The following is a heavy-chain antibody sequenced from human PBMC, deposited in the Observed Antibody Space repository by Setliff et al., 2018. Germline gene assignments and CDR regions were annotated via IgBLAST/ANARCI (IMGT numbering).Heavy chain of an antibody. D-gene: IGHD3-3*01. CDR2: IKQDGSEK. CDR3: AKGGEYYDFWSGYPLEPPSYYYCYMDV. Sequence: PGGSLRLSCAASGFTFSRYWMSWVRQAPGKGLEWVANIKQDGSEKYYVDSVKGRFTISRDNSKNTLYLQMNSLRAEDTAVYYCAKGGEYYDFWSGYPLEPPSYYYCYMDVWGKGATVTVS. J-gene: IGHJ6*03. CDR1: GFTFSRYW. V-gene: IGHV3-7*03.